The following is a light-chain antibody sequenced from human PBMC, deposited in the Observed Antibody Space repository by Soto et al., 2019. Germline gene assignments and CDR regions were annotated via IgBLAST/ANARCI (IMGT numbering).Light chain of an antibody. CDR3: QQYGSSPIT. CDR2: GAS. V-gene: IGKV3-20*01. J-gene: IGKJ5*01. CDR1: QSVSSD. Sequence: IVMTQSPATLSVSPGERATLSCRASQSVSSDLAWYHQKPGQAPRLLIYGASNRATGTPARFSGSGSGTDFTLTISRLEPEDFAVYYCQQYGSSPITFRQGTRLEI.